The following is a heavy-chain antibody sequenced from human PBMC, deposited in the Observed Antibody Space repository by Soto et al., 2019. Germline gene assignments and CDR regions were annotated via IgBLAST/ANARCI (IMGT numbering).Heavy chain of an antibody. CDR2: ISGSGGST. V-gene: IGHV3-23*01. Sequence: EVQLLESGGGLVQPGGSLRLSCAASGFTFSSYAMSWVRQAPGKGLEWVSAISGSGGSTYYADSVKGRFTITRDNSKNALYLQMNSLRDEDTAVYYCAKERISHSGDEPEYFQHWGQGTLVTVSS. J-gene: IGHJ1*01. D-gene: IGHD4-17*01. CDR1: GFTFSSYA. CDR3: AKERISHSGDEPEYFQH.